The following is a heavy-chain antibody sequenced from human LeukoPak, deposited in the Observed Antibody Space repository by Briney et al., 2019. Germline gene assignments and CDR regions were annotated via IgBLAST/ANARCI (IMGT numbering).Heavy chain of an antibody. CDR1: GFTLRNFA. CDR3: AKDATSSWHQSWLDP. CDR2: ISVSGGST. Sequence: QPGGSLRLSCEDSGFTLRNFAVNWVRQAPGKGLERVSVISVSGGSTQYAASVKGRFTISRDNSKNTVYLQMNSLRAEDTAVYYCAKDATSSWHQSWLDPWGQGTQVTVSS. J-gene: IGHJ5*02. D-gene: IGHD6-13*01. V-gene: IGHV3-23*01.